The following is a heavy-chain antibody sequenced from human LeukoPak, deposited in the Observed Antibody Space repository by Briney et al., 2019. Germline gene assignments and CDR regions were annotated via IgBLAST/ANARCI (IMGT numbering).Heavy chain of an antibody. CDR3: ARVGYSGSYFDY. Sequence: ASVKVSCTASGYTFTGYYMHWVRQAPGQGLEWMGWINPNSGSTNYAQKFQGRVTVTRDTSISTAYMELSRLRSDDTAVYYCARVGYSGSYFDYWGQGTLVTVSS. J-gene: IGHJ4*02. CDR2: INPNSGST. CDR1: GYTFTGYY. V-gene: IGHV1-2*02. D-gene: IGHD1-26*01.